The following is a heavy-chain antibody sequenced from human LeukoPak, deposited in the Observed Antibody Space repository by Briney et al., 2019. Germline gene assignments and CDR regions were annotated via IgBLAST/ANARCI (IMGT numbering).Heavy chain of an antibody. CDR2: ISGSGGST. CDR1: GFTFSSYA. CDR3: AKDRYGSGSYYGFFDY. D-gene: IGHD3-10*01. J-gene: IGHJ4*02. V-gene: IGHV3-23*01. Sequence: GGSLRLSCAASGFTFSSYAMSWVRQAPGKGRAWVSAISGSGGSTYYADSVKGRFAISRDNSKNTLYLQMNSLRAEDTAVYYCAKDRYGSGSYYGFFDYWGQGTLVTVSS.